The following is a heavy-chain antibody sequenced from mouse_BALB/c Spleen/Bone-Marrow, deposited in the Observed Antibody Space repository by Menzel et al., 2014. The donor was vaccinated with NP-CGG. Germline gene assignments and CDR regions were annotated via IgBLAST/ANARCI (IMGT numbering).Heavy chain of an antibody. CDR1: GFTFTDYY. CDR3: ARDRNYDINWYSDV. D-gene: IGHD1-1*01. J-gene: IGHJ1*01. V-gene: IGHV7-3*02. CDR2: IRNKANGYTT. Sequence: EVKLMESGGGLVQPGGSLRLSCATSGFTFTDYYMSWVRQPPGKALEWLGFIRNKANGYTTEYSASVKGRFTISRDNSQSILYLQMNILRTEDSATYYCARDRNYDINWYSDVWGAGTTVTVSS.